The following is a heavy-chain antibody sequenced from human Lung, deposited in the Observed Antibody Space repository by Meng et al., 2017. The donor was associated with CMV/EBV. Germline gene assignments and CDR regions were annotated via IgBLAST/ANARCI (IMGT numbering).Heavy chain of an antibody. CDR3: ARDRTGDCSSTSCYNYYYYYGMAV. D-gene: IGHD2-2*02. CDR1: GGTFSSYA. J-gene: IGHJ6*01. Sequence: SXXVSCKASGGTFSSYAFSWVRQAPGQGLEWMGGIIPVFAIANYAQKFQGRITITTDESTSTAYMELSSLRSEDTAVYYCARDRTGDCSSTSCYNYYYYYGMAVWGQWTXVTVSS. CDR2: IIPVFAIA. V-gene: IGHV1-69*05.